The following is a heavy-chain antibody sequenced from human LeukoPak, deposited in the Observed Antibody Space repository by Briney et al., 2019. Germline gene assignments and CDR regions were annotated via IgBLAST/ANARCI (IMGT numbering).Heavy chain of an antibody. D-gene: IGHD6-19*01. CDR2: LSGSGGSI. J-gene: IGHJ4*02. V-gene: IGHV3-23*01. CDR1: GFSFSSYA. CDR3: AKDRTYGSSGQSDY. Sequence: GGSLRLSCAASGFSFSSYAMSWVREAPGKGLEWVSGLSGSGGSIYYADSVKGRFTISRDNSKNTLYLQMNSLRVEDTAVYYCAKDRTYGSSGQSDYWGQGTLVTVPS.